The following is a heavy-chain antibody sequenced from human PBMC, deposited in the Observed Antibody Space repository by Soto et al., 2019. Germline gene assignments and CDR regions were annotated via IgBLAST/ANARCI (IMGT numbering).Heavy chain of an antibody. J-gene: IGHJ6*03. D-gene: IGHD2-15*01. CDR1: GFTFSSYW. CDR2: INSDGSST. Sequence: GGSLRLSCAASGFTFSSYWMHWVRQAPGKGLVWVSRINSDGSSTSYADSVKGRFTISRDNAKNTLYRQMNSLRAEDTAVYYCARDLYCSGGSCYLDYYYYYMDVWGKGTTVTVSS. CDR3: ARDLYCSGGSCYLDYYYYYMDV. V-gene: IGHV3-74*01.